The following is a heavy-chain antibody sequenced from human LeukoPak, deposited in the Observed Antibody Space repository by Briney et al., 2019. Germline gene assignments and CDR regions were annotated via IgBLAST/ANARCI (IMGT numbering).Heavy chain of an antibody. CDR2: ISYDGSNK. D-gene: IGHD2/OR15-2a*01. CDR1: GFTFSSYG. Sequence: PGRSLRLSCAASGFTFSSYGMHWVRQAPGKGLEWVAVISYDGSNKYYADSVKGRLTIARDNSKNTLYLQMNSLRAEDTAVYYCAKDPSITGYFDYWGQGTLVTVSS. V-gene: IGHV3-30*18. CDR3: AKDPSITGYFDY. J-gene: IGHJ4*02.